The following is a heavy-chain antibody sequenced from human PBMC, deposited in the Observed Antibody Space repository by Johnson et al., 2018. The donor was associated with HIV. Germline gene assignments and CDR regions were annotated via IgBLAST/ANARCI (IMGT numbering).Heavy chain of an antibody. CDR3: ARRSWAFDAFDI. D-gene: IGHD1-26*01. J-gene: IGHJ3*02. V-gene: IGHV3-66*01. CDR2: IYSGGST. CDR1: GFIFDEYD. Sequence: MLLVESGGGVARPGGSLRLSCEGSGFIFDEYDMSWVRQTPGKGLEWVSGIYSGGSTYYADSVKGRFSISRDSSKNTLYLQMNSLRAEDTAVYYCARRSWAFDAFDIWGQGTMVTVSS.